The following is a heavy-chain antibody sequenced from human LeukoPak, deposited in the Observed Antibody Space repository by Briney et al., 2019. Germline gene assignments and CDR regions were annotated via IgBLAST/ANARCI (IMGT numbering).Heavy chain of an antibody. D-gene: IGHD2-15*01. V-gene: IGHV4-34*01. J-gene: IGHJ4*02. Sequence: PSETLSLTXAVYGGSFSGYYWSWIRQPPGKGLEWIGEINHSGSTNYNPSLKSRVTISVDTSKNQFSLKLSSVTAADTAVYYCARAVVVVAATRAFDYWGQGTLVTVSS. CDR3: ARAVVVVAATRAFDY. CDR2: INHSGST. CDR1: GGSFSGYY.